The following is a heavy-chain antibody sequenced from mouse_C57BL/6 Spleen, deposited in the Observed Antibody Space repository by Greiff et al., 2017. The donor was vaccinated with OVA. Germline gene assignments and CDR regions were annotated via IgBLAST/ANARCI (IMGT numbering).Heavy chain of an antibody. J-gene: IGHJ4*01. D-gene: IGHD2-5*01. CDR3: ARHTSNYRYYAMDY. Sequence: EVKLVESGGGLVKPGGSLKLSCAASGFTFSSYTMSWVRQTPEKRLEWVATISGGGGNTYYPDSVKGRFTISRDNAKNTLYLQMSSLRSEDTALYYCARHTSNYRYYAMDYWGQGTSVTVSS. CDR2: ISGGGGNT. CDR1: GFTFSSYT. V-gene: IGHV5-9*01.